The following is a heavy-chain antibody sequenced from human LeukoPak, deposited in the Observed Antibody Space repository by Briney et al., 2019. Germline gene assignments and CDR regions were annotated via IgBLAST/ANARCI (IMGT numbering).Heavy chain of an antibody. CDR3: ATIKRGNIFGFFDF. V-gene: IGHV4-59*11. Sequence: PSETLSLTCTVSGGSISSHYWSWVRQPPGKGLEWIGYVLDNVRTKDNPSLNSRFTLSPDTSKDHFSLRLTSVTAADTAVYYCATIKRGNIFGFFDFWGQGILVTVSS. D-gene: IGHD5-18*01. J-gene: IGHJ4*02. CDR2: VLDNVRT. CDR1: GGSISSHY.